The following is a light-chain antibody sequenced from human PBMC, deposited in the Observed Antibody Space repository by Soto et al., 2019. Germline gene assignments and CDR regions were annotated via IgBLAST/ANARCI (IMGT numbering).Light chain of an antibody. J-gene: IGKJ3*01. CDR2: AAS. CDR1: YTVGTN. CDR3: QQYGDSPLT. V-gene: IGKV3D-15*02. Sequence: IVLTQFPAALSVTQGERATLSCWASYTVGTNLAWYQQKPGQAPRLLIYAASTRAAAVPDRFTGSGSGTDFALTISRLEPEDFGVYYCQQYGDSPLTSGPGTKVDI.